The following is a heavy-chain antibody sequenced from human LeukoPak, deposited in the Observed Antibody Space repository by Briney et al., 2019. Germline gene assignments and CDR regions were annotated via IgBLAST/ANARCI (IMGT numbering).Heavy chain of an antibody. D-gene: IGHD6-19*01. J-gene: IGHJ4*02. V-gene: IGHV1-2*02. CDR1: GYTFTSYG. Sequence: GASVKVSCKASGYTFTSYGISWVRQAPGQGLEWMGWINPNSGGTNYAQKFQGRVTMTRDTSISTAYMELSRLRSDDTAVYYCARDGDREEWLVSSPDYWGQGTLVTVSS. CDR3: ARDGDREEWLVSSPDY. CDR2: INPNSGGT.